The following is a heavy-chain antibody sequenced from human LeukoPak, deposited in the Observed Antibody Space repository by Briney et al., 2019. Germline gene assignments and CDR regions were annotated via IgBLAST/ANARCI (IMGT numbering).Heavy chain of an antibody. CDR2: IYYSGST. Sequence: SETLSLTCTVSGGSISSSSYYWGWIRQPPGKGLEWIGSIYYSGSTYYNPSLKSRVTISVDTSKNQFSLKLSTVTAADTAVYYCASYYNVVFDYWGQGTLVTVSS. CDR1: GGSISSSSYY. V-gene: IGHV4-39*01. J-gene: IGHJ4*02. CDR3: ASYYNVVFDY. D-gene: IGHD3-10*01.